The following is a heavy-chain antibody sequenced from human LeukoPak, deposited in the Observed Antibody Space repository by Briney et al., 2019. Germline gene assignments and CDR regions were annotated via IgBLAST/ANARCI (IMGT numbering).Heavy chain of an antibody. J-gene: IGHJ4*02. CDR3: AKERRPYGSGREAFDY. Sequence: PGGSLRLSCAASGFTFSSYGMHWVRQAPGKGLEWVAVISYDGSNKYYADSVKGRFTISRDNSKNTLYLQMNSLRAEDTAVYYCAKERRPYGSGREAFDYWGQGTLVTVSS. D-gene: IGHD3-10*01. V-gene: IGHV3-30*18. CDR1: GFTFSSYG. CDR2: ISYDGSNK.